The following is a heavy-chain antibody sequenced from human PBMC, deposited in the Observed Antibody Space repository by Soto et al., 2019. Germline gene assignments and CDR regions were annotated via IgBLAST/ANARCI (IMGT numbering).Heavy chain of an antibody. CDR1: GYTFTSYA. Sequence: GASVKVSCKASGYTFTSYAMHWVRQAPGQRLEWMGWINAGNGNTKYSQKFQGRVTITRDTSTSTVYMELSSLRSEDTAVYYCARRDCFSSSCYFKYWGQGTLVTV. CDR2: INAGNGNT. V-gene: IGHV1-3*01. J-gene: IGHJ4*02. CDR3: ARRDCFSSSCYFKY. D-gene: IGHD2-2*01.